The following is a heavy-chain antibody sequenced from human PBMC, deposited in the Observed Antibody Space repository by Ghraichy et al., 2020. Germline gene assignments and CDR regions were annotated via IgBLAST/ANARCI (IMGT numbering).Heavy chain of an antibody. CDR2: IGVSGENT. D-gene: IGHD2-15*01. CDR1: GFTFSTYV. Sequence: GGSLRLSCAASGFTFSTYVMHWVRQAPGKGLEWVSVIGVSGENTNYAEYVKGRFTISRENSKNTVYLHLNSLRAEDTAVYYCARKGYTNTRADAFDIWGQGTMVTVSS. V-gene: IGHV3-23*01. J-gene: IGHJ3*02. CDR3: ARKGYTNTRADAFDI.